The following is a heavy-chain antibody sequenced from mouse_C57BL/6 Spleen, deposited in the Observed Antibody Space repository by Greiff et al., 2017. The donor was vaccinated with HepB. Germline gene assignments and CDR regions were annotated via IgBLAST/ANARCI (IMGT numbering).Heavy chain of an antibody. V-gene: IGHV3-6*01. CDR2: ISYDGSN. CDR1: GYSITSGYY. CDR3: ARRLAGTHFDY. J-gene: IGHJ2*01. D-gene: IGHD4-1*01. Sequence: EVQVVESGPGLVKPSQSLSLTCSVTGYSITSGYYWNWIRQFPGNKLEWMGYISYDGSNNYNPSLKNRISITRDTSKNQFFLKLNSVTTEDTATYDCARRLAGTHFDYWGQGTTLTVSS.